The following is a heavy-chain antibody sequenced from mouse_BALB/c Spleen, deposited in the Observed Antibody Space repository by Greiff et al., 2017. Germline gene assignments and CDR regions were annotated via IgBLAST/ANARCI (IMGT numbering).Heavy chain of an antibody. D-gene: IGHD2-1*01. CDR2: IWAGGSP. Sequence: QVQLKESGPGLVAPSQSLSITCTVSGFSLTSYGVHWVRQPPGKGLEWLGVIWAGGSPNYNSALMSRLSIRKDNSKSQVFLKMNSLQTDDTAMYYCARDNDYGNPFDYWGQGTTLTVSS. V-gene: IGHV2-9*02. CDR1: GFSLTSYG. CDR3: ARDNDYGNPFDY. J-gene: IGHJ2*01.